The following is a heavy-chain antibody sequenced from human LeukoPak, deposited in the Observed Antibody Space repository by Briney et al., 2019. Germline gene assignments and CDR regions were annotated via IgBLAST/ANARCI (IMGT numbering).Heavy chain of an antibody. CDR2: ISYDGSNK. D-gene: IGHD3-10*01. J-gene: IGHJ5*02. Sequence: GGSLRLSCAASGFTFSSYGMHWVRQAPGKGLEWVAVISYDGSNKYYADSVKGRFTISRDNSKNTLYLQMNSLRAEDTAVYYCAAWDRVFLGGFDPWGQGTLVTVSS. V-gene: IGHV3-30*03. CDR3: AAWDRVFLGGFDP. CDR1: GFTFSSYG.